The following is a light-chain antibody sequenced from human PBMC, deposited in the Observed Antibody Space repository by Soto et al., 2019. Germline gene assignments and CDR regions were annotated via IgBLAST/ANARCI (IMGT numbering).Light chain of an antibody. Sequence: IEMPQSPSSLSASGGGIVTITWRASQGIRDDLGWYQQKPGKAPKLLIYAASSLQSGVPSRFSGSGSGTEFTLTISSLQPDDFATYYCQQYSTYPLTFGGGTKVDIK. CDR3: QQYSTYPLT. CDR1: QGIRDD. J-gene: IGKJ4*01. CDR2: AAS. V-gene: IGKV1-17*01.